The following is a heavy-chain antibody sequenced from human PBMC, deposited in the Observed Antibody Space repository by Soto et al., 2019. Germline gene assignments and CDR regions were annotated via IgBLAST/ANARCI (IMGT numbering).Heavy chain of an antibody. CDR2: IWYDGSNK. J-gene: IGHJ6*02. V-gene: IGHV3-33*01. CDR3: ARGVFDYDILTGTYGMDV. Sequence: GGSLRLSCAASGFTFSSYGMHWVRQAPGKGLEWVAVIWYDGSNKYYADSVKGRFTISRDNSKNTLYLQMNSLRAEDTAVYYCARGVFDYDILTGTYGMDVWGQGTTVTVSS. D-gene: IGHD3-9*01. CDR1: GFTFSSYG.